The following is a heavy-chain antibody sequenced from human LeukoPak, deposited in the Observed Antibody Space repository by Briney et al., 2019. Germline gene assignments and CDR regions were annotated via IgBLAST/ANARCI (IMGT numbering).Heavy chain of an antibody. CDR3: ARQGIVANFDY. CDR2: IYPGDSDT. Sequence: GESLKISCKGSGYSFTSYWICWVRQMRGKRLEWMGIIYPGDSDTRYRPSFQGQVPISADKSISTAYLQWSSLKASDTAMYYCARQGIVANFDYWGQGTLVTVSS. D-gene: IGHD5-12*01. J-gene: IGHJ4*02. CDR1: GYSFTSYW. V-gene: IGHV5-51*01.